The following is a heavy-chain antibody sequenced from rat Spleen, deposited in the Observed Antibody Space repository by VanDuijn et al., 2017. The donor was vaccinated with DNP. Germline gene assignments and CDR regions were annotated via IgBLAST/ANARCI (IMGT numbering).Heavy chain of an antibody. CDR2: ISTNGGGT. D-gene: IGHD4-2*01. V-gene: IGHV5-46*01. CDR1: GFTFSDFP. J-gene: IGHJ2*01. Sequence: EVQLVESGGGLVQPGGSMKLSCAASGFTFSDFPMAWVRQTPTKGLEWFATISTNGGGTYYRDSVRGRFTISRDNAEDTLFLQMNSLRSEDTATYYGTRATGFDYWSQGVMVTVSS. CDR3: TRATGFDY.